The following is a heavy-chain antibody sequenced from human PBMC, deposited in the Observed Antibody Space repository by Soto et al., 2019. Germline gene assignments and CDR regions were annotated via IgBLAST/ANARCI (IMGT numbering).Heavy chain of an antibody. CDR3: ARVRQTTHYYYYYGMDV. CDR1: VSPFSSYS. Sequence: GGSPGLSCAAYVSPFSSYSINWFRQAPVKVLEWVSSISSSSSYIYYADSVKGRFTISRDNAKNSLYLQMNSLRAEDTAVYYCARVRQTTHYYYYYGMDVWGQGTTVTVSS. D-gene: IGHD1-1*01. J-gene: IGHJ6*02. V-gene: IGHV3-21*01. CDR2: ISSSSSYI.